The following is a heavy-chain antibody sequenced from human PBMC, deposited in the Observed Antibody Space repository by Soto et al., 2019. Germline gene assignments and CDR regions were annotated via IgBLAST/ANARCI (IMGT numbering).Heavy chain of an antibody. V-gene: IGHV3-23*01. CDR1: GFTFSSYA. CDR2: IGESGTPT. J-gene: IGHJ6*02. D-gene: IGHD5-18*01. CDR3: ARYIPGVRYYGMNV. Sequence: GGSLRLSCAASGFTFSSYAMKWVRQAPGKGLEWVSLIGESGTPTYYADSVKGRFTISRDNSGNTLFLEMYSLRAEDTAVYYWARYIPGVRYYGMNVGGQGTTVTVSS.